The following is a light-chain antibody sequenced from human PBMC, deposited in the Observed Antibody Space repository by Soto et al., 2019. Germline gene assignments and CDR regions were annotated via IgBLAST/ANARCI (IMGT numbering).Light chain of an antibody. CDR3: LSFDSSLSVV. J-gene: IGLJ2*01. CDR2: GNT. Sequence: QAVVTQPPSVSGAPGQRVTISCTGSSSNIGAGYDVHWYQQLPGRALKLLIYGNTNRPSGVPDRFSGSKSGTSASLAITGLQAEDEADYYCLSFDSSLSVVFGGGTQLTV. CDR1: SSNIGAGYD. V-gene: IGLV1-40*01.